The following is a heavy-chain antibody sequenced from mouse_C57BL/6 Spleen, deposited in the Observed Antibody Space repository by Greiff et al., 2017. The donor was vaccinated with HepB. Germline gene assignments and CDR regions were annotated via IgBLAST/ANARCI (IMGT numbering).Heavy chain of an antibody. CDR2: ISSGGSYT. D-gene: IGHD2-3*01. V-gene: IGHV5-6*01. CDR1: GFTFSSYG. J-gene: IGHJ2*01. Sequence: EVQLVESGGDLVKPGGSLKLSCAASGFTFSSYGMSWVRQTPDKRLEWVATISSGGSYTYYPDSVKGRVTISRDNAKNTLDLQMSSLKSDDTAMYYCAREGWLLPYYFDYWGQGTTLTVSS. CDR3: AREGWLLPYYFDY.